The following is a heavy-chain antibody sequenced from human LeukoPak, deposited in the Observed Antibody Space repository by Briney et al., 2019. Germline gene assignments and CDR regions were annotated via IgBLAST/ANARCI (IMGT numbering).Heavy chain of an antibody. CDR3: ARGDYYDSSGSDGPFDY. Sequence: SETLSLTCAVYGGSFSGYYWSWIRQPPGKGLEWIGEINHSGSTNYNPSLKSRVTISVDTSKNQFSLKLSSVTAADTAVYYCARGDYYDSSGSDGPFDYWGQGTLVTVSS. J-gene: IGHJ4*02. CDR1: GGSFSGYY. V-gene: IGHV4-34*01. CDR2: INHSGST. D-gene: IGHD3-22*01.